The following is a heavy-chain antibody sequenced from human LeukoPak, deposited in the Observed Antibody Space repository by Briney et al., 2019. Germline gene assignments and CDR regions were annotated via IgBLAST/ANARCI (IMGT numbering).Heavy chain of an antibody. D-gene: IGHD3-22*01. Sequence: PSETLSLTCAVYGGSFSGYYWSWIRQPPGKGLEWIGYIYHSGSTYYNPSLKSRVTISVDRSKNQFSLKLSSVTAADTAVYYCARGVRSYYDSSRDAFDIWGQGTMVTVSS. CDR2: IYHSGST. V-gene: IGHV4-34*01. CDR3: ARGVRSYYDSSRDAFDI. J-gene: IGHJ3*02. CDR1: GGSFSGYY.